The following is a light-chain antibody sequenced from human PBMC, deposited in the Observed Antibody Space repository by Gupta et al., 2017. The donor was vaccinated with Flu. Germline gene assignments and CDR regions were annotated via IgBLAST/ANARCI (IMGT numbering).Light chain of an antibody. Sequence: EIVMTQSPATLSLSPGEGVTLSCRASQTVSSNLAWYQQRPGQAPRLVLYGASMRATDIPARVSGGGSGTECTRTISSLLSEDFAIDHGQQYQERPSTFGQGTRLEIK. CDR1: QTVSSN. CDR3: QQYQERPST. J-gene: IGKJ1*01. CDR2: GAS. V-gene: IGKV3-15*01.